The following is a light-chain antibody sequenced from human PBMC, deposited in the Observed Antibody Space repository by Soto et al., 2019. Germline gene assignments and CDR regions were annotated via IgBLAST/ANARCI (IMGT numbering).Light chain of an antibody. CDR1: QTVRNNY. Sequence: EVDLTHAPWTLSTAPADIATLSCRVSQTVRNNYLAWYQQKPGQAPRLLIYDASSRATGTPDRFSGGGSGTDFTLTISRLEPEDFTVYYCQHVSRYTLSFGGGTKVAIK. V-gene: IGKV3-20*01. J-gene: IGKJ4*01. CDR2: DAS. CDR3: QHVSRYTLS.